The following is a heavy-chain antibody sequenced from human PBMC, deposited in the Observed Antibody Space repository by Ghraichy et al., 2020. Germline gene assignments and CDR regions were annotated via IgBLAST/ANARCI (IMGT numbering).Heavy chain of an antibody. J-gene: IGHJ4*02. Sequence: SQTLSLTCAVSGGSISSGGYSWSWIRQPPGKGLEWIGYIYHSGSTYYNPSLKSRVTISVDRSKNQFSLKLSSVTAADTAVYYCARGDCTNGVCYSPPNYWGQGTLVTVSS. CDR3: ARGDCTNGVCYSPPNY. CDR2: IYHSGST. D-gene: IGHD2-8*01. V-gene: IGHV4-30-2*01. CDR1: GGSISSGGYS.